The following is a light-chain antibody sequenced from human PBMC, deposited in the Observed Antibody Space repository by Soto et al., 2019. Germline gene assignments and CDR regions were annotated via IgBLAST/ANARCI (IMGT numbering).Light chain of an antibody. CDR2: GAS. J-gene: IGKJ4*01. CDR1: QSVSSR. V-gene: IGKV3-20*01. CDR3: QQYGSSPT. Sequence: EIVMTQSPATLSVSPGERVTLSCRASQSVSSRLAWYQQKPGQAPRLLIYGASSRATGIPDRFSGSGSGADFTLTISRLEPEDFAVYYCQQYGSSPTFGGGTKVDIK.